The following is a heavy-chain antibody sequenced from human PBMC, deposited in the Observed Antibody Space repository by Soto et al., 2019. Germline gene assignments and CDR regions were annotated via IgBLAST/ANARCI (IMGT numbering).Heavy chain of an antibody. CDR1: GFTFSSYA. D-gene: IGHD3-10*01. J-gene: IGHJ4*02. CDR2: ISGSGGST. V-gene: IGHV3-23*01. CDR3: AKEGWGLGGDFDN. Sequence: GGSLRLSCAASGFTFSSYAMSWVRQAPGKGLEWVSAISGSGGSTYYADSVKGRFTISRDNSKNTLYLRMNSVRAEDKDVYYGAKEGWGLGGDFDNWGQGTMVTVSS.